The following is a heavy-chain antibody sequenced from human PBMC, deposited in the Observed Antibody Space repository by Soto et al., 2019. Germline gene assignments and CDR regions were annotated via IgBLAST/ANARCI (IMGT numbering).Heavy chain of an antibody. D-gene: IGHD2-21*01. CDR3: ARGVRADHPTSYYYMDV. V-gene: IGHV3-66*01. J-gene: IGHJ6*03. CDR2: IYSGGST. Sequence: HPGGSLRLSCAASGFTVSSNYMSWVRQAPGKGLEWVSVIYSGGSTYYADSVKGRFTISRDNSKNTLYLQMNSLRAEDTAVYYCARGVRADHPTSYYYMDVWGKGTTVTVSS. CDR1: GFTVSSNY.